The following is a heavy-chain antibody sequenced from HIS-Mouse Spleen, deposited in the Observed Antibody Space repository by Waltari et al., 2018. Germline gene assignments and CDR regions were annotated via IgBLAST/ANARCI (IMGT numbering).Heavy chain of an antibody. J-gene: IGHJ4*02. Sequence: QVQLVESGGGVVQPGRFLRLACAPQGFTFSRYGMHWDRQAPGKGLEWVAVISYDGSNKYYADSVKGRFTISRDNSKNTLYLQMNSLRAEDTAVYYCAKDRNYFDYWGQGTLVTVSS. CDR2: ISYDGSNK. CDR1: GFTFSRYG. CDR3: AKDRNYFDY. V-gene: IGHV3-30*18.